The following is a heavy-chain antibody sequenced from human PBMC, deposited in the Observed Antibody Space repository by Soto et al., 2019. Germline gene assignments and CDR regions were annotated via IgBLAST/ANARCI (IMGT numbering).Heavy chain of an antibody. CDR1: GVTFSRYA. J-gene: IGHJ5*02. Sequence: PGGSLRPSCSASGVTFSRYAMSWVHQTPGKGLEWVSAISGSGGSTYYADSVKGRFTISRDNSKNTLYLQMNSLRAEDTAVYYCARGYHYYGSGSPLSWFDPWGQGTLVTVSS. D-gene: IGHD3-10*01. CDR3: ARGYHYYGSGSPLSWFDP. CDR2: ISGSGGST. V-gene: IGHV3-23*01.